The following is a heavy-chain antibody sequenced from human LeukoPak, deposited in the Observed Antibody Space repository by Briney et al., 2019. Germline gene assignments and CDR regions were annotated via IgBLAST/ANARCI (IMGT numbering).Heavy chain of an antibody. J-gene: IGHJ4*02. V-gene: IGHV3-21*01. CDR3: ARDLDSIGCYFDY. Sequence: GGSLRLSCAAPGFTFSSYSMNWVRQAPGKGLEWVSSISSSSSYIYYADSVKGRFTISRDNAKNSLYLQMNSLRAEDTAVYYCARDLDSIGCYFDYWGQGTLVTVSS. CDR2: ISSSSSYI. CDR1: GFTFSSYS. D-gene: IGHD3-22*01.